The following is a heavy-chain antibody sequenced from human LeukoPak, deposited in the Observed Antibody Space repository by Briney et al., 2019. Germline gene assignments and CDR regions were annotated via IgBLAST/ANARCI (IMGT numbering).Heavy chain of an antibody. D-gene: IGHD6-13*01. V-gene: IGHV3-7*03. CDR1: GFTSSSYW. CDR2: IKQDGSEK. CDR3: AKSPTWRVRSTFDY. Sequence: GGSLRLSCAASGFTSSSYWMSWVRQAPGKGLEWVANIKQDGSEKYYVDSVKGRFTISRDNAKNSLYLQMNSLRAEDTALYYCAKSPTWRVRSTFDYWGQGTLVTVSS. J-gene: IGHJ4*02.